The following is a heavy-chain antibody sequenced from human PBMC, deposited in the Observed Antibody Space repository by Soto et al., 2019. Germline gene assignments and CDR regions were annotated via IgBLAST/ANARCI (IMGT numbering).Heavy chain of an antibody. CDR2: ISGSGGST. Sequence: GGSLRLSCAASGFTFSSYAMSWVRQAPGKGLEWVSAISGSGGSTYYADSVKGRFTISRDNSKNTLYLQMNSLRAEDTAVYYCAKDHSRPPSMIVVVSNCFDPWGQGTLVTVSS. J-gene: IGHJ5*02. V-gene: IGHV3-23*01. CDR1: GFTFSSYA. CDR3: AKDHSRPPSMIVVVSNCFDP. D-gene: IGHD3-22*01.